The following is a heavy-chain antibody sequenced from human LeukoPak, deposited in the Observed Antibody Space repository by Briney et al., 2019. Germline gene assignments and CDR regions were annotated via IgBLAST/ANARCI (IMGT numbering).Heavy chain of an antibody. CDR2: ISSSSSYI. J-gene: IGHJ6*02. V-gene: IGHV3-21*01. D-gene: IGHD6-13*01. Sequence: GSLRLSCAASGFTFSSYSMNWVRQAPGKGLEWVSSISSSSSYIYYAESLKGRFTISRDNAKNSLYLQMNSLRVEDTAVYYCARGFLGQQLRLVDVWGQGTTVTVSS. CDR1: GFTFSSYS. CDR3: ARGFLGQQLRLVDV.